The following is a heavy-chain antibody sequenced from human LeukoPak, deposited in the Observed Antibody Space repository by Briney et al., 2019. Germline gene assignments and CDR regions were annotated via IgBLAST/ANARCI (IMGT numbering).Heavy chain of an antibody. V-gene: IGHV4-31*03. D-gene: IGHD1-26*01. CDR2: IYYSGST. CDR1: GGSISSGGYY. Sequence: SQTLSLTCTVPGGSISSGGYYWSWIRQHPGKGLEWIGYIYYSGSTYYNPSLKSRVTISVDTSKNQFSLKLSSVTAADTAVYYCARGRISGSYHGAFDIWGQGTMVTVSS. CDR3: ARGRISGSYHGAFDI. J-gene: IGHJ3*02.